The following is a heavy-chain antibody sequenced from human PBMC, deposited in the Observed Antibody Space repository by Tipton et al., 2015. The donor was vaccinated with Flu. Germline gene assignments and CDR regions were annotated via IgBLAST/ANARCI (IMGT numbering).Heavy chain of an antibody. CDR3: ARGRRGYSYGSLFDP. CDR2: INHSGST. Sequence: TLSLTCAVYGGSFSGYYWSWIRQPPGKGLEWIGEINHSGSTNYNPSLKSRVTISVDTSKNQFSLKLSSVTAADTAVYYCARGRRGYSYGSLFDPWGQGTLVTVSS. V-gene: IGHV4-34*01. D-gene: IGHD5-18*01. CDR1: GGSFSGYY. J-gene: IGHJ5*02.